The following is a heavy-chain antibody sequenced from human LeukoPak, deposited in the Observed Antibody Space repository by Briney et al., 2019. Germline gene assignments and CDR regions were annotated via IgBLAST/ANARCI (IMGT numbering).Heavy chain of an antibody. V-gene: IGHV3-74*01. J-gene: IGHJ4*02. CDR3: ARGPNSNWSGLDF. CDR1: GFTFSSYW. Sequence: GGSLRLSCAASGFTFSSYWMHWVRQAPGKGLAWVSRINSDGSSTSYADSVKGRFTISRDNAKNTLYLQVNNLRAEDTAVYYCARGPNSNWSGLDFWGQGTLLTVSS. CDR2: INSDGSST. D-gene: IGHD6-6*01.